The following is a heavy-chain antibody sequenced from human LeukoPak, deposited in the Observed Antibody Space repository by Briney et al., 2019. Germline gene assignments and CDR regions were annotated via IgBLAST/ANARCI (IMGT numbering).Heavy chain of an antibody. Sequence: SETLSLTCAVSGDFIRSSAYYWGWIRQPPGKGLEWIASIYYGGRTYYNPSLKSRVTIFVDTAKSQFSLKLNSVTAADTAVYHCASLDFWSGYCYNGMDVWGQGTTVSVSS. D-gene: IGHD3-3*01. J-gene: IGHJ6*02. V-gene: IGHV4-39*01. CDR1: GDFIRSSAYY. CDR2: IYYGGRT. CDR3: ASLDFWSGYCYNGMDV.